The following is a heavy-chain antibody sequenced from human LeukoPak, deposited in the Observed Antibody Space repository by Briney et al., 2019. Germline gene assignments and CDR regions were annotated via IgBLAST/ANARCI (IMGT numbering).Heavy chain of an antibody. CDR1: GFTFDDYA. CDR2: ISWSSGST. J-gene: IGHJ4*02. D-gene: IGHD6-6*01. Sequence: GGSLRLSCAASGFTFDDYAMHWVRQAPGKGLEWVSGISWSSGSTGYADSVKGRFTISRDNAKNSLYLQMNSLRAEDTALYYCAKGGSSSFLYFDYWGQGTLVTVSS. V-gene: IGHV3-9*01. CDR3: AKGGSSSFLYFDY.